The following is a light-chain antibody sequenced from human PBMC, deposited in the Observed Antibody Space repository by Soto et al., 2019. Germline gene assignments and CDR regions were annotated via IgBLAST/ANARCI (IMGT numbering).Light chain of an antibody. Sequence: EIVLTQSPGTLSLSAGERATLSCRASQSVSSSYLAWYQQKPGQAPRLLIYGASSRATGIPDRFSGSGSGTDFTLTISRLEPEDFAVYYCQQYGSSPRTFGQGTK. V-gene: IGKV3-20*01. CDR1: QSVSSSY. CDR2: GAS. CDR3: QQYGSSPRT. J-gene: IGKJ1*01.